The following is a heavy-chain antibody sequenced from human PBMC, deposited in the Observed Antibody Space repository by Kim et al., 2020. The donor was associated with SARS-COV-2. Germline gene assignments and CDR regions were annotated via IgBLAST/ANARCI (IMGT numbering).Heavy chain of an antibody. D-gene: IGHD3-10*01. Sequence: YEKSEKGGFNISRDNSKYTVYLQMNSLRVEDTALYYCARDSVDAGSYLDYWGQGTPVTVSS. V-gene: IGHV3-64*04. J-gene: IGHJ4*01. CDR3: ARDSVDAGSYLDY.